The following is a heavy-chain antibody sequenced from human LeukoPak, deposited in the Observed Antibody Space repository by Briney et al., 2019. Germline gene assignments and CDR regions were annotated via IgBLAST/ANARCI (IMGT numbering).Heavy chain of an antibody. CDR3: ARELSVTRRDYYFDY. Sequence: GGSLRLSCAASGFTVSSNYMSWVRRAPGKGLEWVSVIYSGGSTYYADSVKGRFTISRDNSKNTLYLQMNSLRAEDTAVYYCARELSVTRRDYYFDYWGQGTLVTVSS. V-gene: IGHV3-53*01. CDR2: IYSGGST. D-gene: IGHD2-21*02. J-gene: IGHJ4*02. CDR1: GFTVSSNY.